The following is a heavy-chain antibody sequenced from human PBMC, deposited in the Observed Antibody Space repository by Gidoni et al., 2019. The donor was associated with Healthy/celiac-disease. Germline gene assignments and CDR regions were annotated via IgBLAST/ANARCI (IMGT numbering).Heavy chain of an antibody. V-gene: IGHV4-39*01. J-gene: IGHJ4*02. D-gene: IGHD1-7*01. CDR3: ATTNGNSGLGDFDY. Sequence: QLQLQESGPGLVKPSETLSLTCTVSGGSISSSSYYWGWIRQPPGKGLEWIGSIYYSGRTYYNPSLKSRVTISVDTSKNQFSLKLSSVTAADTAVYYCATTNGNSGLGDFDYWGQGTLVTVSS. CDR1: GGSISSSSYY. CDR2: IYYSGRT.